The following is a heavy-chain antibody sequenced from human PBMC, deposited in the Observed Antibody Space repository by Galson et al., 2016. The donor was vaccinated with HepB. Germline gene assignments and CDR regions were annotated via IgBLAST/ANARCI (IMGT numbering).Heavy chain of an antibody. CDR3: ARDCCPYDSSGYYYPYFDY. J-gene: IGHJ4*02. D-gene: IGHD3-22*01. Sequence: SLRLSCAASGFTFSSYWMSWVRQAPGKGLEWVANIKQDGSEKYYVDSVKGRFTISRDNAKNSLYLQMNSLRAEDTAVYYCARDCCPYDSSGYYYPYFDYWGQGTLVTVSS. CDR1: GFTFSSYW. V-gene: IGHV3-7*03. CDR2: IKQDGSEK.